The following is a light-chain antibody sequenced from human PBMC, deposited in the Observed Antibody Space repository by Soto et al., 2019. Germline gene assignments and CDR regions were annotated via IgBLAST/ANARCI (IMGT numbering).Light chain of an antibody. CDR2: AVS. V-gene: IGLV2-14*01. J-gene: IGLJ3*02. CDR1: SSDVGGYDY. CDR3: SSYTSSTTRV. Sequence: QSVLTQPASVSGSPGQSITFSCTGTSSDVGGYDYVSWYQQHPGKAPQLIIYAVSDRPSGVSNRFSGSKSGNTASLTISGLQAEDEADYYCSSYTSSTTRVFGGGTKLTVL.